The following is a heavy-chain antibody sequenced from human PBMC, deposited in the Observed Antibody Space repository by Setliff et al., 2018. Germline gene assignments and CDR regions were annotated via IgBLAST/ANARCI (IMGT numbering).Heavy chain of an antibody. CDR2: FDPEDGET. CDR3: ATVEAITIAAAGTTIFDY. J-gene: IGHJ4*02. D-gene: IGHD6-13*01. V-gene: IGHV1-24*01. Sequence: ASVKVSCKVSGYTLTELSMHWVRQAPGKGLEWMGGFDPEDGETIYAQKFQGRVTMTEDTSTDTAYMELSSLRSEDTAVYYCATVEAITIAAAGTTIFDYWGQGSLVTVSS. CDR1: GYTLTELS.